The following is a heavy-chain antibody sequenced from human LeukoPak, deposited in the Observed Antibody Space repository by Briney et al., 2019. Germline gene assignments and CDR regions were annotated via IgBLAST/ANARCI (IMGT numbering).Heavy chain of an antibody. CDR1: GFTFSDYY. D-gene: IGHD2-2*01. J-gene: IGHJ4*02. CDR2: ISSSGSTI. Sequence: PGGSLRLSCAASGFTFSDYYMSWIRQAPGKGLEWVSYISSSGSTIYYADSVKGRFTISRDNAKNSLYLQMNSLRAEDTAVYYCARALGYCSSTSCTPLVRYWGQGTLVTVSS. V-gene: IGHV3-11*01. CDR3: ARALGYCSSTSCTPLVRY.